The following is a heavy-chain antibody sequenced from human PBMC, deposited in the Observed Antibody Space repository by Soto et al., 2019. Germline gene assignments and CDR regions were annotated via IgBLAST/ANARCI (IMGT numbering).Heavy chain of an antibody. D-gene: IGHD3-16*01. V-gene: IGHV4-31*03. CDR1: GGSISSGGYY. Sequence: QVQLQESGPGLVKPSQTLSLTCTVSGGSISSGGYYWSWIRQHPGKGLEWIGYIYYSGSTYYNPSLKSRVTISVDTSKHQFSLKLSSVTAADTAVYYCARYQLWGSYLDYWGQGTLVTVSS. CDR2: IYYSGST. J-gene: IGHJ4*02. CDR3: ARYQLWGSYLDY.